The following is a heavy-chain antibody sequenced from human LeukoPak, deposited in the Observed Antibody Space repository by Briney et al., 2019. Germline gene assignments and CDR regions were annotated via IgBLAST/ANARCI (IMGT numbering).Heavy chain of an antibody. CDR1: EYSFIGYD. J-gene: IGHJ4*02. CDR3: ARGAYSGSYGGFDY. D-gene: IGHD1-26*01. Sequence: ASVKVSCKASEYSFIGYDMHWVRQAPGQGLEWMGWINPNSGGTNYAQKFQGRVTMTRDTSISTAYMELSRLRSDDTAVYYCARGAYSGSYGGFDYWGQGTLVTVSS. CDR2: INPNSGGT. V-gene: IGHV1-2*02.